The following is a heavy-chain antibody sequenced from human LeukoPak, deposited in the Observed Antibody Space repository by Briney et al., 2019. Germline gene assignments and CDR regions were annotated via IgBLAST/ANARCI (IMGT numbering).Heavy chain of an antibody. J-gene: IGHJ4*02. CDR1: GGTFSSYA. V-gene: IGHV1-69*05. Sequence: SVKVSCKASGGTFSSYAISWVRQAPGQGLEWMGGIIPIFGTANYAQKFQGRVTITTDESTSTAYMELSSLRSEDTAVYYCARIPADYGDYVEAGDYWGQGTLVTHSS. CDR2: IIPIFGTA. CDR3: ARIPADYGDYVEAGDY. D-gene: IGHD4-17*01.